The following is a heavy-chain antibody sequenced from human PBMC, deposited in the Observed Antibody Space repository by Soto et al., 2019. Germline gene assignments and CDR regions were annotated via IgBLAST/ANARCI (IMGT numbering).Heavy chain of an antibody. Sequence: QPGGSLRLSCAASGFTVSSNYMSWVRQAPGKGLEWVAGISASDGSTYYADSVKGRFTISRDNSKNTLYLEMNSLRAEDTAVYYCAKGSWVVVVTADFDYWGQGTLVTVSS. CDR2: ISASDGST. D-gene: IGHD2-2*01. V-gene: IGHV3-23*01. J-gene: IGHJ4*02. CDR1: GFTVSSNY. CDR3: AKGSWVVVVTADFDY.